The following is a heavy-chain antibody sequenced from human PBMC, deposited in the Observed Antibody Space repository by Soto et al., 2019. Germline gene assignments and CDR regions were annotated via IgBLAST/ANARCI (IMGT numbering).Heavy chain of an antibody. Sequence: GGSLRLSCAASGFTFSSYWMSWVRQATRRGLEWVANIKQDGSEKYYVDSVKGRITISRDNAKNSLYLQMNSLRAEDTAVYYCARAEGDYDILTGYYTTRYYYYYMDVWGKGTTVTVSS. V-gene: IGHV3-7*01. CDR3: ARAEGDYDILTGYYTTRYYYYYMDV. CDR2: IKQDGSEK. J-gene: IGHJ6*03. CDR1: GFTFSSYW. D-gene: IGHD3-9*01.